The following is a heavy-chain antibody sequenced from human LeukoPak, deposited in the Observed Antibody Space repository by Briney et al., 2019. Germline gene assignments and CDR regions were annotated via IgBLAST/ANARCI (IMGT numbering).Heavy chain of an antibody. D-gene: IGHD6-19*01. CDR2: IRYDGSNK. Sequence: TGGSLRLSCAASGFTFSSYWMSWVRQAPGKGLEWVAFIRYDGSNKYYADSVKGRFTISRDNSKNTLYLQMNSLRAEDTAVYYCAKDLGSSGPLYFDYWGQGTLVTVSS. CDR1: GFTFSSYW. V-gene: IGHV3-30*02. J-gene: IGHJ4*02. CDR3: AKDLGSSGPLYFDY.